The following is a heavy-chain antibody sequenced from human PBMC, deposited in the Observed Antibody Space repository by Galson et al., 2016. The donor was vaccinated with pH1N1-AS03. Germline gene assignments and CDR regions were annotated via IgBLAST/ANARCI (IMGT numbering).Heavy chain of an antibody. J-gene: IGHJ4*02. D-gene: IGHD6-13*01. CDR1: GGSISTYD. CDR2: IYYTGST. Sequence: LSLTCTVSGGSISTYDWSWVRQPPGKGPEWIGNIYYTGSTNYNPSLRSRVSISVDTSRNQFSLNMTSVTAADTAVYYCARALRIEAASLYYFEYWGQGTLVAVSS. CDR3: ARALRIEAASLYYFEY. V-gene: IGHV4-59*01.